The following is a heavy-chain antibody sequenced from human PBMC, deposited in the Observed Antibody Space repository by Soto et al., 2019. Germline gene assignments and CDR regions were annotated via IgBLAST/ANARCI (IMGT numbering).Heavy chain of an antibody. D-gene: IGHD2-2*02. Sequence: GGSLRLSCAASGFTLSNYWMSWVRQAPGKGLEWVANINQDGSQKFYLDSVEGRFTISRDNARNSLYLQMNSLRAEDTAIYYCARIYCSSSSCYIDFWGQGILVTVSS. CDR1: GFTLSNYW. V-gene: IGHV3-7*03. J-gene: IGHJ4*02. CDR2: INQDGSQK. CDR3: ARIYCSSSSCYIDF.